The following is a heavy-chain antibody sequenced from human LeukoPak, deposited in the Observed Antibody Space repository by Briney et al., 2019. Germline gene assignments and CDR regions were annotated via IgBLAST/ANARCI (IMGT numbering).Heavy chain of an antibody. Sequence: SETLSLTCTVSGGSISSYYWSWLRQPPGKGLEWIGYIYYSGSTNYNPSLKSRVTISVETSKNEFSLKLRSVTAADTAVYYCARVTGYRIEDYFDYWGQGTLVTVSS. D-gene: IGHD6-13*01. CDR2: IYYSGST. CDR3: ARVTGYRIEDYFDY. J-gene: IGHJ4*02. CDR1: GGSISSYY. V-gene: IGHV4-59*01.